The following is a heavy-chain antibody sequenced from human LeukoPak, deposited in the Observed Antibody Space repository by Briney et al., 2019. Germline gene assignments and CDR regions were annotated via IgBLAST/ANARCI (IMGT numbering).Heavy chain of an antibody. D-gene: IGHD3-9*01. CDR2: ISAHNGNG. CDR3: ARDWDYDTLTGYSAY. CDR1: GYTFTSYG. Sequence: GASVKVSCKASGYTFTSYGISWVRQAPGQGLEWMGWISAHNGNGNYAQKLQGRVTMTTDTSTSTAYMELRSLRSDDTAVYYCARDWDYDTLTGYSAYWGQGTLVTVSS. J-gene: IGHJ4*02. V-gene: IGHV1-18*01.